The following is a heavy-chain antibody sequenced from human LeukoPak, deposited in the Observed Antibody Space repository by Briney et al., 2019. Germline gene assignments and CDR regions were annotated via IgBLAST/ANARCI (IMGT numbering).Heavy chain of an antibody. CDR2: VSDSSDV. Sequence: GRSPRLSCAASGFTFSTYTMNWVRQAPGKGLEWVSTVSDSSDVHYSDSVKGRFTISRDNARNSLYLQMNSLRDEDTAVYYCARDGLHTAHFDYWGQGTLVTVSS. D-gene: IGHD5-18*01. CDR1: GFTFSTYT. CDR3: ARDGLHTAHFDY. J-gene: IGHJ4*02. V-gene: IGHV3-48*02.